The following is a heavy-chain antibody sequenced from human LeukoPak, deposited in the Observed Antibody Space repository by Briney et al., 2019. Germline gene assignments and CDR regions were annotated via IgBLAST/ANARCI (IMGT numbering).Heavy chain of an antibody. CDR3: AKRSRRAVAAAGTPWFDP. Sequence: GGSLRLSCAASGFTFSSYAMSWVRQAPGKGLESVTAISGSGGSTYYADSVKGRFTISRDNSKNTLYLQMNSLRAEDTAVYYCAKRSRRAVAAAGTPWFDPWGQGTLVTVSS. V-gene: IGHV3-23*01. CDR2: ISGSGGST. D-gene: IGHD6-13*01. CDR1: GFTFSSYA. J-gene: IGHJ5*02.